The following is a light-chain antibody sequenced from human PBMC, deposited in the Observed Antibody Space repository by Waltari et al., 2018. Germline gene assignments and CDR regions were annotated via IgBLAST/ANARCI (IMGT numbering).Light chain of an antibody. CDR3: SSYTSSSTVV. CDR2: DVR. Sequence: QSALTQPASVSGSPGPSITISCTGTTSDLGCYKYVSCYQQPPGKAPKLMIYDVRKRPSGVSNRFSGSKSGNPASLTISGLQAEDEADYYCSSYTSSSTVVFGGGTKLTVL. CDR1: TSDLGCYKY. V-gene: IGLV2-14*01. J-gene: IGLJ2*01.